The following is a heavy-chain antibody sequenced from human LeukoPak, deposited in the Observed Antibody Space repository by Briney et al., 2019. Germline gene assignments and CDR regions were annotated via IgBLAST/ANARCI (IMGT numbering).Heavy chain of an antibody. D-gene: IGHD1-26*01. CDR2: ISYDGSNK. V-gene: IGHV3-30*19. CDR3: ARGYRGNHHSGSYGGQLN. J-gene: IGHJ4*02. Sequence: GGSLRLSCAASGFTFSSYGMHWVRQAPGKGLEWVAVISYDGSNKYYADSVKGRFTISRDNSKNTLYLQMNSLRAEDTAVYYCARGYRGNHHSGSYGGQLNWGQGTLVTVSS. CDR1: GFTFSSYG.